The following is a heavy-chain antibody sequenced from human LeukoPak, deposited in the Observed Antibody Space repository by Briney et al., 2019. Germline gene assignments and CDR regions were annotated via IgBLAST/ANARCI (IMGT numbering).Heavy chain of an antibody. D-gene: IGHD2-2*01. Sequence: ASVKVSCKASGHTFTGYYMHWVRQAPGQGLEWMGWINPNSGGTNYAQKFQGRVTMTRDTSISTAYMELSRLRSDDTAVYYCARDGVGIVVVPAEGWFDPWGQGTLVTVSS. CDR2: INPNSGGT. V-gene: IGHV1-2*02. CDR3: ARDGVGIVVVPAEGWFDP. CDR1: GHTFTGYY. J-gene: IGHJ5*02.